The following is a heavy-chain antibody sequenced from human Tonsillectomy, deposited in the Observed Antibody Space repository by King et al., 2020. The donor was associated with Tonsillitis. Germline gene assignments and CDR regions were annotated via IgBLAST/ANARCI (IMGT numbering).Heavy chain of an antibody. Sequence: QLQESGPGLVKPSETLSLTCTVSVGSTSSYYWSWIRQPPGAGLEWIGFIHYSGSTNYNPSLKSRVTISVDTSKNQFSLKLSSVPAADTAVYYCARVSSSSQWNFDLWGRGTLVTVSS. J-gene: IGHJ2*01. D-gene: IGHD6-6*01. CDR1: VGSTSSYY. V-gene: IGHV4-59*01. CDR2: IHYSGST. CDR3: ARVSSSSQWNFDL.